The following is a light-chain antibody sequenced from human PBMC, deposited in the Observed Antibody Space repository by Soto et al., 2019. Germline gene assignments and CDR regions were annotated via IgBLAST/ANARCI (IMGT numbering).Light chain of an antibody. J-gene: IGKJ4*01. V-gene: IGKV1-9*01. CDR2: AAS. CDR3: QQPNTYPVT. Sequence: DIQMTQSPSTLSASVGDSVTITCRASQGISRYLAWYQQKPGRAPQLLISAASTLQSGVPSRFSGSGSGTHFTLVISSLQPEDFATYYCQQPNTYPVTFGGGTKVDIK. CDR1: QGISRY.